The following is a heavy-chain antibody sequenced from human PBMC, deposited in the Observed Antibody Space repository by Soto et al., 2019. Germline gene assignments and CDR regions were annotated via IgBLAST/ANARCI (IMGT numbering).Heavy chain of an antibody. Sequence: PGGSLRLSCAASGFTFNIAWMSWVRQAPGKGLEWVGRIKSKADGGTTDYAAPVKGRFTIARDDSKDTLYLQMNSLKSEDTVVYYCTIVGHCTSTSCYASYSWGQGTLVTVSS. J-gene: IGHJ4*02. CDR1: GFTFNIAW. CDR3: TIVGHCTSTSCYASYS. V-gene: IGHV3-15*01. CDR2: IKSKADGGTT. D-gene: IGHD2-2*01.